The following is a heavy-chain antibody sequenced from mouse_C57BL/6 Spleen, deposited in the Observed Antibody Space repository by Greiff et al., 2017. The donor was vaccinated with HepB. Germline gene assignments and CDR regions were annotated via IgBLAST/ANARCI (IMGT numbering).Heavy chain of an antibody. J-gene: IGHJ1*03. D-gene: IGHD1-1*01. CDR1: GYTFTSYW. CDR2: IDPSDSYT. CDR3: ARPGVVRYFDV. V-gene: IGHV1-50*01. Sequence: VQLQQPGAELVKPGASVKLSCKASGYTFTSYWMQRVKQRPGQGLEWIGEIDPSDSYTNYNQKFKGKATLTVDTSSSTAYMQLSSLTSEDSAVYYCARPGVVRYFDVWGTGTTVTVSS.